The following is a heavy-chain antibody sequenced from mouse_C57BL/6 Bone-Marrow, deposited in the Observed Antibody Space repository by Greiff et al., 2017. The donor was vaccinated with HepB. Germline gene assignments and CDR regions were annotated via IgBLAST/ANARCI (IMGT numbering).Heavy chain of an antibody. V-gene: IGHV1-53*01. D-gene: IGHD2-1*01. Sequence: HVQLQQPGPELVKPGASVKLSCKASGYTFTSYWMHWVKQRPGQGLEWIGNIYPSNGDTNYNEKFKSKATLTEDKSSSTAYMQLSSLTSEDSAVYYCARYGKEQFDYWGQGTTLTVSS. CDR1: GYTFTSYW. CDR3: ARYGKEQFDY. CDR2: IYPSNGDT. J-gene: IGHJ2*01.